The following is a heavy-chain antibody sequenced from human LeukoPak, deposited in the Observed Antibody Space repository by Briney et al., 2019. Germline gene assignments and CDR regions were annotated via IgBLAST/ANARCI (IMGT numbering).Heavy chain of an antibody. CDR2: IYYSGST. J-gene: IGHJ4*02. D-gene: IGHD4-11*01. V-gene: IGHV4-61*01. Sequence: SETLSLTCTVSGGSISSSSYYWSWIRQPPGKGLEWIGYIYYSGSTNYNPSLKSRVTISVDTSKNQFSLKLSSVTAADTAVYYCARGSVIVDYWGQGTLVTVSS. CDR3: ARGSVIVDY. CDR1: GGSISSSSYY.